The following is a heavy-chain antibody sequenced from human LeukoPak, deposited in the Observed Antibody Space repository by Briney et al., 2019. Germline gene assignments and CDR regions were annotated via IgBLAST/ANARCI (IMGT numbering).Heavy chain of an antibody. V-gene: IGHV3-30*03. CDR1: GFTFSRYA. Sequence: GGSLRLSCAASGFTFSRYAMHWVRQAPGKGLEWVAVISDDGRSKYYGDPAEGRFTISRDNSKNTLYVQMNSLRPEDTAVYYCARDRGYSGSSLFDNWGQGTLVTVSS. D-gene: IGHD1-26*01. CDR3: ARDRGYSGSSLFDN. CDR2: ISDDGRSK. J-gene: IGHJ4*02.